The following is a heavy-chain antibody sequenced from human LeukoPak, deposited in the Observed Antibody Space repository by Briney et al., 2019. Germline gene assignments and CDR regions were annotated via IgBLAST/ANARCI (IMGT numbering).Heavy chain of an antibody. CDR2: IKQDGSEK. Sequence: PGGSLRLSCAASGFTFSSYWMSWVRQAPGKGLEWVANIKQDGSEKYYVESVKGRFTISRDNAKNTLYLQMNSLRAEDTAVYYCARDMTGYGSGSYYKLVYFDYWGQGTLVTVSS. V-gene: IGHV3-7*01. CDR1: GFTFSSYW. CDR3: ARDMTGYGSGSYYKLVYFDY. J-gene: IGHJ4*02. D-gene: IGHD3-10*01.